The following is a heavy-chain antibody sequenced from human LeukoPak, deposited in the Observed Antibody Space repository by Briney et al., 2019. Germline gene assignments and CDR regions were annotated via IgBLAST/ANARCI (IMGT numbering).Heavy chain of an antibody. Sequence: GRSLRLSCAASGFTFDDYAMHWVRQASGKGLEWVSGISWNSGSIGYADSVKGRFAISRDNAKNSLYLQMNSLRAEDTALYYCAKDMHPSIAAAGTFDYWGQGTLVTVSS. D-gene: IGHD6-13*01. V-gene: IGHV3-9*01. J-gene: IGHJ4*02. CDR3: AKDMHPSIAAAGTFDY. CDR1: GFTFDDYA. CDR2: ISWNSGSI.